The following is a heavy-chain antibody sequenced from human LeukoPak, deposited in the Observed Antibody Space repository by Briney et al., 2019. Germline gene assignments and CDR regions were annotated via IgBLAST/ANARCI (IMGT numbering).Heavy chain of an antibody. D-gene: IGHD6-19*01. CDR1: GGSISSYY. V-gene: IGHV4-59*01. CDR2: IYYSGST. J-gene: IGHJ5*02. CDR3: ARDSPYSSGWHA. Sequence: SETLSLTCTVSGGSISSYYWSWIRQPPGKGLEWIGYIYYSGSTNYNPSLKSRVTISVDTSKNQFSLKLSSVTAADTAVYYCARDSPYSSGWHAWGQGTLVTVSS.